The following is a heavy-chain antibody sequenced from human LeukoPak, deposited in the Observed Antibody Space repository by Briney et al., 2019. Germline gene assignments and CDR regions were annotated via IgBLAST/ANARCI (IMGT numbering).Heavy chain of an antibody. V-gene: IGHV5-51*01. CDR3: ARRAQQDAFDI. Sequence: GASLKISWKGSGSSFTSYWIGWGRQMPGKGLEGMGIIYPGDSDTRYSPSFQGQVTISADKSISTAYLQWSSLKASDTAMYYCARRAQQDAFDIWGQGTMVTVSS. CDR1: GSSFTSYW. J-gene: IGHJ3*02. CDR2: IYPGDSDT.